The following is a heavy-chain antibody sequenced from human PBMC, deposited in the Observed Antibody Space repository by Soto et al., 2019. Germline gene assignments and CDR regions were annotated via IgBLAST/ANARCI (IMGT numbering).Heavy chain of an antibody. V-gene: IGHV3-74*01. CDR1: GFTFSNYW. D-gene: IGHD6-19*01. Sequence: EVQLVESGGGLVQPGGSLRLSCAASGFTFSNYWMHWVRQAPGKGLMWVSRINSDGSSTNYADSVKGRFTISRDNPKNTLHLQMNSLRAEDTAVYYCARRQGTVAAFYFDDWGQGTLVTVSS. CDR3: ARRQGTVAAFYFDD. CDR2: INSDGSST. J-gene: IGHJ4*02.